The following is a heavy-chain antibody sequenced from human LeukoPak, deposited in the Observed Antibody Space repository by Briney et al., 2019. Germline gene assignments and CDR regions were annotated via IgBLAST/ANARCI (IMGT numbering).Heavy chain of an antibody. CDR2: IYYSGTT. CDR3: ARHEAQDFDY. Sequence: SETLSLTCTVSGGSISSSNYYWGWIRQPPGKGPEWIGSIYYSGTTYYSSSLKSRVIISVDTSKNQFSLKLSSVTATDTAVYYCARHEAQDFDYWGQGTLVTVSS. J-gene: IGHJ4*02. V-gene: IGHV4-39*01. CDR1: GGSISSSNYY.